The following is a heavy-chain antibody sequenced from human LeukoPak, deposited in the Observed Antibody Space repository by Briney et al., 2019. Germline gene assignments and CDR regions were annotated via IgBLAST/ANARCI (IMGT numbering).Heavy chain of an antibody. CDR1: GYTFTSYG. CDR3: ARDHYDFWSGPSHFDY. D-gene: IGHD3-3*01. Sequence: ASVKVSCKASGYTFTSYGISWVRQAPGQGLEWMGWISAYNGNTNYAQKLQGRVTMTTDTSTSTAYMELRSLRSDDTAVYYCARDHYDFWSGPSHFDYWGQGTLVTVSS. CDR2: ISAYNGNT. V-gene: IGHV1-18*01. J-gene: IGHJ4*02.